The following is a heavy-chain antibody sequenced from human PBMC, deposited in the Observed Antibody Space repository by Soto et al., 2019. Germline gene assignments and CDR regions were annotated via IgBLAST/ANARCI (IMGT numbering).Heavy chain of an antibody. Sequence: ASVKVSCKASGYTFTGYYMHWVRQAPGQGLEWMGWINPNSGGTNYAQKFQGRVTMTRDTSISTAYMELSSLRSDDTAVYYCAAVSLPSTHSSSWTIFDYWGQGTLVTVSS. D-gene: IGHD6-13*01. V-gene: IGHV1-2*02. J-gene: IGHJ4*02. CDR3: AAVSLPSTHSSSWTIFDY. CDR2: INPNSGGT. CDR1: GYTFTGYY.